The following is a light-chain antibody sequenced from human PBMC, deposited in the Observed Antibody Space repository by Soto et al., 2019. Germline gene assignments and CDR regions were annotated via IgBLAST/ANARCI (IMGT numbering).Light chain of an antibody. Sequence: EIVLTQSPGTLSLSPGEGVTLSCRASQTVSSSSLAWYQQKPGQAPRLLIYGASSRATDIPDRFSGSGSGTDFTLTISRLEPADFAVYYCQQYGRSPWTFGQGTKVEIK. CDR3: QQYGRSPWT. CDR1: QTVSSSS. V-gene: IGKV3-20*01. CDR2: GAS. J-gene: IGKJ1*01.